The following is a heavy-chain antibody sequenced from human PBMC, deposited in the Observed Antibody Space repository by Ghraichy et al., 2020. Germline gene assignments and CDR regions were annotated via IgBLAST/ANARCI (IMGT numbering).Heavy chain of an antibody. Sequence: GGSLRLSCAASGFTFSDYYMSWIRQAPGKGLEWLSYISSSNNNTNYADSVKGRFTISRDNAKNSLYLQMNSQRAEDTAVYYCARDGKTVDPYYYYGMDVWGQGTTVTVSS. D-gene: IGHD4-23*01. CDR3: ARDGKTVDPYYYYGMDV. V-gene: IGHV3-11*06. CDR1: GFTFSDYY. J-gene: IGHJ6*02. CDR2: ISSSNNNT.